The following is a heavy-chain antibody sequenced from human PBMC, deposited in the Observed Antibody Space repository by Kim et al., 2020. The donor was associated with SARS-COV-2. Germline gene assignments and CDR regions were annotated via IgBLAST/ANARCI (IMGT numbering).Heavy chain of an antibody. CDR1: GGSISSYY. CDR3: ARVQQGYSSGWYENHYYYYGMDV. Sequence: SETLSLTCTVSGGSISSYYWSWIRQPPGKGLEWIGYIYYSGSTNYNPSLKSRVTISVDTSKNQFSLKLSSVTAADTAVYYCARVQQGYSSGWYENHYYYYGMDVWGQGTTVTVSS. J-gene: IGHJ6*02. D-gene: IGHD6-19*01. V-gene: IGHV4-59*13. CDR2: IYYSGST.